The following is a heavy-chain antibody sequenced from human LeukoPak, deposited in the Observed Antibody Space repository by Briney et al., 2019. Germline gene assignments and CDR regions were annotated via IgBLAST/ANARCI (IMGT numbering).Heavy chain of an antibody. Sequence: SETLSLTCTVSGGPISSYYWSWIRQPPGKGLEWIGYIYYSGSTNYNPSLKSRVTISADTSKNQFSLKLSSVTAADTAVYYCARAPGGYCSSTSCSRAGNYYYYYMGVWGKGTTVTISS. J-gene: IGHJ6*03. CDR1: GGPISSYY. D-gene: IGHD2-2*01. CDR3: ARAPGGYCSSTSCSRAGNYYYYYMGV. V-gene: IGHV4-59*12. CDR2: IYYSGST.